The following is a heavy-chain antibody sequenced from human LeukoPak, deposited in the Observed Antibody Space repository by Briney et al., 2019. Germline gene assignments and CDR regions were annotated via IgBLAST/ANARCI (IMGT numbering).Heavy chain of an antibody. Sequence: PGGSLRLSCAASGFTFSSYSMNWVRQAPGKGLEWVSSISSSSSYIYYADSVKGRFTISRDNSKNTLYLQMNSLRAEDTAVYYCAKGPSLYYFDYWGQGTLVTVSS. CDR3: AKGPSLYYFDY. V-gene: IGHV3-21*04. CDR1: GFTFSSYS. D-gene: IGHD3-10*01. CDR2: ISSSSSYI. J-gene: IGHJ4*02.